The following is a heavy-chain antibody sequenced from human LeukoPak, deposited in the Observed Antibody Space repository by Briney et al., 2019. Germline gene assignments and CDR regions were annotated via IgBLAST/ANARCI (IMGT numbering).Heavy chain of an antibody. Sequence: GGSLRLSCSASGFTFSNYAMHWVRQAPGKGLEFLSAISSNGASTQYADSVKGRFTISRDNSRNTLFLQMSSLRAEDTAVYYCVKDRGQGYYFDYWGQGTLVTVSS. J-gene: IGHJ4*02. V-gene: IGHV3-64D*09. CDR1: GFTFSNYA. D-gene: IGHD3-10*01. CDR2: ISSNGAST. CDR3: VKDRGQGYYFDY.